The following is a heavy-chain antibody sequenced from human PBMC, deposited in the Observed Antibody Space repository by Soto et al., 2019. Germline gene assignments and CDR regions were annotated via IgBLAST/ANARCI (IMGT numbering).Heavy chain of an antibody. CDR3: ARGIWEMATIRPENY. V-gene: IGHV3-49*03. D-gene: IGHD5-12*01. CDR2: IRSKPYGVTA. CDR1: GFISGAYA. J-gene: IGHJ4*02. Sequence: GGSLRLSCTGSGFISGAYAMSWFRLAPGKGQEWVGFIRSKPYGVTAEYAASVKGRSTISRDDSKSIAYLQMNSLTTEDTAVYYCARGIWEMATIRPENYWGQGT.